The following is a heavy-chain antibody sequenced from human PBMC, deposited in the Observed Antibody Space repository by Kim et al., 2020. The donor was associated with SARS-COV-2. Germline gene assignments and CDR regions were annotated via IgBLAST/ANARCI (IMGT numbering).Heavy chain of an antibody. V-gene: IGHV3-23*01. CDR2: IRVSGGST. CDR1: GFTFSTYA. J-gene: IGHJ4*02. Sequence: GGSLRLSCAASGFTFSTYAMSWVRQAPGEGLEWVSTIRVSGGSTFYADSVKGRFTISRDNSKDTLLLQMNSLRAEDTAVYYCARCYFDTSGLRKLDYWGQGTLVTVSS. CDR3: ARCYFDTSGLRKLDY. D-gene: IGHD3-22*01.